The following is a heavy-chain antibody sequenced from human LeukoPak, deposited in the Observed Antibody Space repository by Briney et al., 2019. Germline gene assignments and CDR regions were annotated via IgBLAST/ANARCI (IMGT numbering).Heavy chain of an antibody. CDR3: ARDMVSRVYYYAMDV. V-gene: IGHV4-31*03. Sequence: SETLSLTCTVSGGSISSGGYYWSWIRQHPGNGLEWIGYIYYSGSTYYNPSLKSRVTISVDTSKNQFSLKLSSVTAADTAVYYCARDMVSRVYYYAMDVWGQGTTVTVSS. J-gene: IGHJ6*02. CDR1: GGSISSGGYY. CDR2: IYYSGST. D-gene: IGHD3-10*01.